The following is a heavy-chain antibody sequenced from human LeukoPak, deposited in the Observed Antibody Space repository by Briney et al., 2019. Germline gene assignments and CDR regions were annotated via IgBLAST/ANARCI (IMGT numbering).Heavy chain of an antibody. J-gene: IGHJ4*02. CDR3: TTVWRY. CDR1: GFTFGNAW. D-gene: IGHD3-16*01. CDR2: IKSKTAGGTT. Sequence: GGSLRLSCAASGFTFGNAWMSWVRQGPGKGLEWVGHIKSKTAGGTTDYAAPVKGRFTISRDDSKNTLYLQMNSLKTEDTAVYYCTTVWRYWGQGTLVTVSS. V-gene: IGHV3-15*01.